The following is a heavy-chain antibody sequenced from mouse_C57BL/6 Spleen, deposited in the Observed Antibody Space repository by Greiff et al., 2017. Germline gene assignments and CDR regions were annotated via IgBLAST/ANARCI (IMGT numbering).Heavy chain of an antibody. Sequence: VQLQQPGTELVKPGASVKLSCKASGYTFTSYWMHWVQQRPGQGLEWIGNINPSNGGTNYNEKFKSKATLTVDKSSSTAYMQLRSLTSEDSAVYYCARGGRRDYCDYWGQGTTLTVSS. CDR2: INPSNGGT. CDR3: ARGGRRDYCDY. CDR1: GYTFTSYW. J-gene: IGHJ2*01. V-gene: IGHV1-53*01. D-gene: IGHD2-12*01.